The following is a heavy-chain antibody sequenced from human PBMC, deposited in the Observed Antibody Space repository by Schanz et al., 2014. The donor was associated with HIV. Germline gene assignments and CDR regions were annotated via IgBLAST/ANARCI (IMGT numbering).Heavy chain of an antibody. V-gene: IGHV1-8*02. J-gene: IGHJ4*02. CDR2: MNPKSGNT. CDR1: GYTFTSYD. Sequence: QVQLVQSGAEVKKPGASVKVSCKASGYTFTSYDINWVRQAPGQGLEWMGWMNPKSGNTGYAQKFQGRVTMTRNTSTGTAYMELSSLRSEDTAVYYCARGRKSLSGLGWFYFDYWAQGTLVTVSS. D-gene: IGHD3-9*01. CDR3: ARGRKSLSGLGWFYFDY.